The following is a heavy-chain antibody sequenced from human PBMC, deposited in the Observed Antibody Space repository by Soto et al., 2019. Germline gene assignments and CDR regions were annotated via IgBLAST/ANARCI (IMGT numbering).Heavy chain of an antibody. J-gene: IGHJ4*02. CDR2: IRQEGSEK. V-gene: IGHV3-7*04. CDR1: GFTFSSNW. Sequence: EVQLVESGGNLVQPGGSLRLSCVGSGFTFSSNWMTWVRQAPGKGLEWVGNIRQEGSEKNYVDSVKGRFTISRDNAKNSLYLQMIGLRAEDTAVYYCAREIVVARGASYFDYWGPGTLVTVSA. D-gene: IGHD2-2*01. CDR3: AREIVVARGASYFDY.